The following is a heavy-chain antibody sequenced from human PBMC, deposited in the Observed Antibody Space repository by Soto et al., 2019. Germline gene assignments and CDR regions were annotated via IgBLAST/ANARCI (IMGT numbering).Heavy chain of an antibody. D-gene: IGHD2-21*01. J-gene: IGHJ6*02. CDR1: GFAFSTYG. CDR3: AKEKFRCGPSLMYAMDL. V-gene: IGHV3-30*18. Sequence: GGSLRLSCAATGFAFSTYGMHWVRQAPGKGREWVAAISYDGNEKYYADSLQGRFSISRDYSKNALYLQVNSLRGEDTAVYYCAKEKFRCGPSLMYAMDLWGQGTTVTVSS. CDR2: ISYDGNEK.